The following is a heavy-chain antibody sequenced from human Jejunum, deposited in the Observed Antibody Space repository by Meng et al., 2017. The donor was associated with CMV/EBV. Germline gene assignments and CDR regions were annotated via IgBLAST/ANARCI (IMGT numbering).Heavy chain of an antibody. CDR2: IHYSGNT. D-gene: IGHD6-13*01. CDR1: SFSLSNYY. V-gene: IGHV4-39*01. Sequence: SFSLSNYYWGWIRQPPGKGLEWIESIHYSGNTYYNSSLKSRVTISIDTSKNQFSLNLSSVTAADTAVYFCARHSRRYSSSNLAVIDYWGQGTLVTVSS. CDR3: ARHSRRYSSSNLAVIDY. J-gene: IGHJ4*02.